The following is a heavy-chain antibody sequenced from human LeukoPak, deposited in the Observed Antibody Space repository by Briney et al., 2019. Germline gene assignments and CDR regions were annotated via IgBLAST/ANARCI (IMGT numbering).Heavy chain of an antibody. J-gene: IGHJ6*02. CDR3: ARGGGLDV. V-gene: IGHV3-7*03. CDR2: INYNGNVN. D-gene: IGHD3-16*01. CDR1: GFTFSSYW. Sequence: GGSLRLSCAASGFTFSSYWMNWARQAPGKGLEWVASINYNGNVNYYVDSVKGRFTISRDNAKNSLYLQMSNLRAEDTAVYFCARGGGLDVWGQGATVTVSS.